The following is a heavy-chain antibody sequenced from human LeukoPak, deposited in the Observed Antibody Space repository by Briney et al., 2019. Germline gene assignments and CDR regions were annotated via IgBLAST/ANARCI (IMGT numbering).Heavy chain of an antibody. V-gene: IGHV3-15*01. CDR2: VKSKAHGGTT. J-gene: IGHJ3*02. CDR1: GFTFSTPW. D-gene: IGHD3-16*01. Sequence: GGSLRLSCAGSGFTFSTPWMSWVRQAPGKGLEWVGRVKSKAHGGTTDYAAPEDGRFTISRDDSKAMLYLQMNNLKAEDTAVYYCATVMMNTHNAFDIWGQGTVVTVSS. CDR3: ATVMMNTHNAFDI.